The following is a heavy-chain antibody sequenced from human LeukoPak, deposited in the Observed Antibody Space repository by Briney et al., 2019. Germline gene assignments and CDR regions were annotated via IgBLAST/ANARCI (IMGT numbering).Heavy chain of an antibody. D-gene: IGHD6-19*01. J-gene: IGHJ5*02. CDR3: ARQPPAVAGSSWWFDP. CDR1: GYSFTSYW. V-gene: IGHV5-10-1*01. Sequence: GESLKISCKGSGYSFTSYWISWVRQMPGKGLEWMGRIDPSDSYTNYSPSFQGHATISADKSISTAYLQWSSLKASDTAMYYCARQPPAVAGSSWWFDPWGQGTLVTVSS. CDR2: IDPSDSYT.